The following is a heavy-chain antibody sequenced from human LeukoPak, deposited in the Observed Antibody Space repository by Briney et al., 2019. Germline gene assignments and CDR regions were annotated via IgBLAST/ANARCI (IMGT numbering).Heavy chain of an antibody. Sequence: GGSLRLSCAASGFTFSSYAMHWVRQAPGKGLEWVSSISSSSSYIYYADSVKGRFTISRDNAKNSLYLQMNSLRAEDTAVYYCAREYHTYYDFWSGYYPFDYWGQGTLVTVSS. D-gene: IGHD3-3*01. V-gene: IGHV3-21*01. CDR1: GFTFSSYA. CDR2: ISSSSSYI. J-gene: IGHJ4*02. CDR3: AREYHTYYDFWSGYYPFDY.